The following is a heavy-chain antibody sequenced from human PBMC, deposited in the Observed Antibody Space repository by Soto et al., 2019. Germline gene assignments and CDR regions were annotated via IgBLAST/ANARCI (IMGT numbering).Heavy chain of an antibody. Sequence: GASVKVSCKASGYTFTSYDINWVRQATGQGLEWMGWMNPNSGNTGYVQKFQGRVTMTRNTSISTAYMELSSLRSEDTAVYYCVRGATITGDYVNYFDSWGQETLVTVSS. CDR1: GYTFTSYD. CDR2: MNPNSGNT. J-gene: IGHJ4*02. V-gene: IGHV1-8*01. CDR3: VRGATITGDYVNYFDS. D-gene: IGHD4-17*01.